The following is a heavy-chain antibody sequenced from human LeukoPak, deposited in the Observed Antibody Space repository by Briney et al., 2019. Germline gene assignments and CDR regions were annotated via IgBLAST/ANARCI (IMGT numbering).Heavy chain of an antibody. CDR2: ISAYNGNT. CDR3: ARGYCSSTSCYYFDY. V-gene: IGHV1-18*03. CDR1: GYTFTSYG. Sequence: ASVKVSCKASGYTFTSYGISWVRQAPRQGLEWMGWISAYNGNTDYAQKLQGRVTMTTDTSTSTAYMELRSLRSDDMAVYYCARGYCSSTSCYYFDYWGQGTLVTVSS. D-gene: IGHD2-2*01. J-gene: IGHJ4*02.